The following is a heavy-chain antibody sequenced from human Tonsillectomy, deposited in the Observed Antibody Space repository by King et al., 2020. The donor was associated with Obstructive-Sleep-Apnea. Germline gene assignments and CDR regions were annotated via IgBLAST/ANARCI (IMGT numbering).Heavy chain of an antibody. CDR2: IKEDGSEK. J-gene: IGHJ5*02. CDR3: ARDRLDP. CDR1: GFTFTKYW. D-gene: IGHD3-16*01. V-gene: IGHV3-7*03. Sequence: VQLVESGGDLVQPGGSLRLSCAASGFTFTKYWMTWVRQAPEKGLEWVANIKEDGSEKYHVDSVKGRFTISRDNAKNSLYLQMNSLRAEDTAVYYCARDRLDPWGEGTLVTVSS.